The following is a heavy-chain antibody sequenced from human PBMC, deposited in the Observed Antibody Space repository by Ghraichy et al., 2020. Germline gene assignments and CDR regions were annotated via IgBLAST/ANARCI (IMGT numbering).Heavy chain of an antibody. J-gene: IGHJ6*02. CDR2: ISSSGSTI. V-gene: IGHV3-11*01. CDR3: ARENIVVVPATYYYYYYGMDV. Sequence: GGSLRLSCAASGFTFSDYYMSWIRQAPGKGLEWVSYISSSGSTIYYADSVKGRFTISRDNAKNSLYLQMNSLRAEDTAVYYCARENIVVVPATYYYYYYGMDVWGQGTTVTVSS. CDR1: GFTFSDYY. D-gene: IGHD2-2*01.